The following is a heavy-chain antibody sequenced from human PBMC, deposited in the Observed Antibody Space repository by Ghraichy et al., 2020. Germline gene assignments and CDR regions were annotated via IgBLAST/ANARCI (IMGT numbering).Heavy chain of an antibody. CDR2: MDPNSGNT. CDR3: AINTISIFGVVMPFDP. J-gene: IGHJ5*02. D-gene: IGHD3-3*01. CDR1: GNSLTNYG. V-gene: IGHV1-8*03. Sequence: ASVQVSCKASGNSLTNYGIDWVRQATGQGLEWMGWMDPNSGNTGYAQRFQGRVSITRNTSISTAYMELISLTSEDTAVYYCAINTISIFGVVMPFDPWGQGTLVTVSS.